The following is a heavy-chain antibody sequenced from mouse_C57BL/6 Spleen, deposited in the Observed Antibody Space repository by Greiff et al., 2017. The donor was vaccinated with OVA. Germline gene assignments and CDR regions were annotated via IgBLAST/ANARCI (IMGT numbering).Heavy chain of an antibody. CDR3: ARDITTVPLDY. CDR2: IYPGDGDT. V-gene: IGHV1-82*01. D-gene: IGHD1-1*01. Sequence: VKLQESGPELVKPGASVKISCKASGYAFSSSWMNWVKQRPGKGLEWIGRIYPGDGDTNYNGKFKGKATLTADKSSSTAYMQLSSLTSEDSAVYFCARDITTVPLDYWGQGTTLTVSS. CDR1: GYAFSSSW. J-gene: IGHJ2*01.